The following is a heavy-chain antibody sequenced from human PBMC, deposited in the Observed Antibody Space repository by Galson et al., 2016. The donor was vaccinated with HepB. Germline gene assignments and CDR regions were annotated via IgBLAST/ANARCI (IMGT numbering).Heavy chain of an antibody. CDR3: ARPRTDCSGGACYSQYFFAY. CDR2: IYPGDSDT. Sequence: QSGAEVKKSGESLKISCQGSGYNFTSDWVAWVRQMPGKGLEWMGIIYPGDSDTRYSPSFQGQVTIPADKSIDTAYLQWSSLKASDTAMYYCARPRTDCSGGACYSQYFFAYWGQGTLVTVSS. V-gene: IGHV5-51*01. D-gene: IGHD2-15*01. J-gene: IGHJ4*02. CDR1: GYNFTSDW.